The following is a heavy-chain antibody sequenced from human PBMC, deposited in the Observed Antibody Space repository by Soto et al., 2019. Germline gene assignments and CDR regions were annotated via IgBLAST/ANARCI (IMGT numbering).Heavy chain of an antibody. V-gene: IGHV3-23*01. D-gene: IGHD6-13*01. CDR2: ISGSGGST. Sequence: GGSLRLSCAASGFTFSWYAMSWVRQAPGKGLEWVSAISGSGGSTYYADSVKGRFTISRDNSKNTLYLQMNSLRAEDTAVYYCARDSSIAAAGTAYNWFDPWGQGTLVTVSS. J-gene: IGHJ5*02. CDR3: ARDSSIAAAGTAYNWFDP. CDR1: GFTFSWYA.